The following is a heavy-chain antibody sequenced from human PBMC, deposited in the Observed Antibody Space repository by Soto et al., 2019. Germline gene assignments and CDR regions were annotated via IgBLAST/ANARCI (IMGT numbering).Heavy chain of an antibody. CDR1: GFTVSSNY. CDR3: ARVPAAKVFYYYYGMDV. V-gene: IGHV3-53*01. D-gene: IGHD2-2*01. Sequence: PGGSLRLSCAASGFTVSSNYMSWVRQAPGKGLEWVSVIYSGGSTYYADSVKGRFTISRDNSKNTLYLQMNSLRAEDTAVYYCARVPAAKVFYYYYGMDVWGQGTTVTSP. CDR2: IYSGGST. J-gene: IGHJ6*02.